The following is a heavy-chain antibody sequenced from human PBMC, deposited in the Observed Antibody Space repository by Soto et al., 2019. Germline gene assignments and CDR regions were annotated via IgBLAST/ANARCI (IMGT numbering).Heavy chain of an antibody. CDR2: TFYRSKWST. V-gene: IGHV6-1*01. CDR1: GDSVSNNYAA. Sequence: SQTLSLTCAISGDSVSNNYAAWNWIRQSPSRGLEWLGRTFYRSKWSTDYAVSVKSRITINPDTSKNRFSLQLNSVTPEDTAVYFCARDQENDYVARGAFDVWGQGTMVTV. D-gene: IGHD3-16*01. J-gene: IGHJ3*01. CDR3: ARDQENDYVARGAFDV.